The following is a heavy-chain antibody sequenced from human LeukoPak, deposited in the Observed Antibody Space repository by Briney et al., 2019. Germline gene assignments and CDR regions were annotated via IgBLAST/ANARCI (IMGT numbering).Heavy chain of an antibody. CDR3: ARGAPLYCDGYNCYLFYFDY. V-gene: IGHV1-2*02. D-gene: IGHD2-21*01. CDR1: GYTFSDYY. J-gene: IGHJ4*02. Sequence: ASVKASCKASGYTFSDYYIHWVRRAPGRGLEWMGWIHTDSGGTNYRQQFQGRITMTRETSITTAYMELSSLTSDDMAVYFCARGAPLYCDGYNCYLFYFDYWGQGTLVTVSS. CDR2: IHTDSGGT.